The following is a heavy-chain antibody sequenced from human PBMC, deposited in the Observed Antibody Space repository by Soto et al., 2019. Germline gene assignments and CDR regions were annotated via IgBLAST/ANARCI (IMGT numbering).Heavy chain of an antibody. CDR3: ARGVYYYGSGSYYNPLNWFDP. Sequence: QVQLQQWGAGLLKPSETLSLTCAVYGGSFRGYYWSWIRQPPGKGLEWLGEINHSGSTNYNPSLKILVTLSVDTSKNQFSLKLSSVTAADTAVYYCARGVYYYGSGSYYNPLNWFDPWGQGTLVTVSS. CDR2: INHSGST. D-gene: IGHD3-10*01. CDR1: GGSFRGYY. V-gene: IGHV4-34*01. J-gene: IGHJ5*02.